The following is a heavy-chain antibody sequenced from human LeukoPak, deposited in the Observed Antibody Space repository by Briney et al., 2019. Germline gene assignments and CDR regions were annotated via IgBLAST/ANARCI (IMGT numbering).Heavy chain of an antibody. CDR2: ISSSSSYI. Sequence: PGGSLRLSCAASGFTFSSYSMNWVRQAPGKGLEWVSSISSSSSYIYYADSVKGRFTISRDNAKNSLYLQMNSLRAEDTAVYYCARGEELRYFDWLLSAQDRSFYYFDYWGKGTLVTVSS. D-gene: IGHD3-9*01. CDR1: GFTFSSYS. V-gene: IGHV3-21*01. J-gene: IGHJ4*02. CDR3: ARGEELRYFDWLLSAQDRSFYYFDY.